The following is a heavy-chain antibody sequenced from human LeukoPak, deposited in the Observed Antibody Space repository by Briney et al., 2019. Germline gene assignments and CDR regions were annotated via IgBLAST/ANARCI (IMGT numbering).Heavy chain of an antibody. J-gene: IGHJ4*02. CDR3: ARAKGYYDY. D-gene: IGHD3-22*01. V-gene: IGHV3-30-3*01. CDR1: GFTFSSYA. CDR2: ISYDGSNK. Sequence: GGSLRLSCAASGFTFSSYAMHWVRQAPGKGLEWVAVISYDGSNKYYADSVKGRFTISRDNSKNTLYLQMNSLRAEDTAVYYCARAKGYYDYWGQGTLVTVSS.